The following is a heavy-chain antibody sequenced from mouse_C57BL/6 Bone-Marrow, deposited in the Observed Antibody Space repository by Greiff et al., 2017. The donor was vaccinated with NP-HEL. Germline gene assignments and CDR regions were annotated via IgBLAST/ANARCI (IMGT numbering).Heavy chain of an antibody. J-gene: IGHJ4*01. V-gene: IGHV1-15*01. CDR3: TGDYYGTLYAMDY. CDR1: GYTFTDYE. D-gene: IGHD2-1*01. Sequence: QVQLKESGAELVRPGASVTLSCKASGYTFTDYEMHWVKQTPVHGLEWIGAIDPETGGTAYNQKFKGKAILTADKSSSTAYMELRSLTSEDSAVYYCTGDYYGTLYAMDYWGQGTSVTVSS. CDR2: IDPETGGT.